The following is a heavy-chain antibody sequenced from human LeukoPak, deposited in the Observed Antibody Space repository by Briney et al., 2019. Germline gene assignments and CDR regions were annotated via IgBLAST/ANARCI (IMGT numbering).Heavy chain of an antibody. D-gene: IGHD6-19*01. CDR3: ARVDNSYSSCWTFDY. V-gene: IGHV3-33*01. J-gene: IGHJ4*02. CDR2: IWYDGSNK. Sequence: PRGSRALSCAASGFTFSSYGMHWVRQAPGKGLEWVAVIWYDGSNKYYADSVKGRSTTSRDNSKNTLYLQMNSLRAEDTAVYYCARVDNSYSSCWTFDYWGERTIVPLSS. CDR1: GFTFSSYG.